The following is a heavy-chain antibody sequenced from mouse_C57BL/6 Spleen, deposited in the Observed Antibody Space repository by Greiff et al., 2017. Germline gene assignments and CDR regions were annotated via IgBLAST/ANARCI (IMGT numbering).Heavy chain of an antibody. CDR2: IHPNSGST. D-gene: IGHD1-1*01. V-gene: IGHV1-64*01. J-gene: IGHJ3*01. CDR3: ARPVTTVVEGFAY. CDR1: GYTFTSYW. Sequence: VQLQQPGAELVKPGASVKLSCKASGYTFTSYWMHRVKQRPGQGLEWIGMIHPNSGSTNYNEKFKSKATLTVDKSSSTAYMQLSSLTSEDSAVYYCARPVTTVVEGFAYWGQGTLVTVSA.